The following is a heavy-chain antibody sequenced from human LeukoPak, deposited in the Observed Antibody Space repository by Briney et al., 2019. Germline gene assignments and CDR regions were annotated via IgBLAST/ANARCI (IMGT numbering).Heavy chain of an antibody. CDR2: IYSGGST. J-gene: IGHJ4*02. Sequence: PGGSLRLSCAASGFTVSSNYMSWVRQAPGKGLEWVSVIYSGGSTYYADSVKGRFTISRDNSKNTLYLQMNSLRAEGTAVYYCARTGSGYSYALPEDYFDYWGQGTLVTVSS. V-gene: IGHV3-66*01. CDR3: ARTGSGYSYALPEDYFDY. D-gene: IGHD5-18*01. CDR1: GFTVSSNY.